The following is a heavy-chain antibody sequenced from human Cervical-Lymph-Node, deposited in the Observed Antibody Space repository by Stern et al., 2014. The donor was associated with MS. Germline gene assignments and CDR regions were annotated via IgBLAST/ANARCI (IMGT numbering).Heavy chain of an antibody. V-gene: IGHV1-69*01. J-gene: IGHJ4*02. CDR2: IIPIIGTA. D-gene: IGHD3-10*01. CDR3: ALGGFGHYFEY. Sequence: VQLLESGAEVQKPGSSVKVSCRASGGTFSSSDISWVRQAPGQGLEWMGGIIPIIGTANSAQKYQGRVTITADESTSTAYMELSSLRSEDTAIYYCALGGFGHYFEYWGQGTLVTVSS. CDR1: GGTFSSSD.